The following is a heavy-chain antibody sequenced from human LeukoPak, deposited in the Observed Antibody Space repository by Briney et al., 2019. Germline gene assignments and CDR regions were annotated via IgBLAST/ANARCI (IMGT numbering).Heavy chain of an antibody. D-gene: IGHD2-15*01. CDR3: ARAGSVAATAYFDY. CDR2: IYYSGST. J-gene: IGHJ4*02. V-gene: IGHV4-59*01. CDR1: GGSISSYY. Sequence: SETLSLTCTVSGGSISSYYWSWIRQPPGKGLEWIGYIYYSGSTNYNPSLKSRVTILVDTSKNQFSLKLSSVTAADTAVYYCARAGSVAATAYFDYWGQGTLVTVSS.